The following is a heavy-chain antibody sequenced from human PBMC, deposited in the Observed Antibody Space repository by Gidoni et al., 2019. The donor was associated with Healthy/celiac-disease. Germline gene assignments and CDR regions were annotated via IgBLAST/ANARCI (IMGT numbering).Heavy chain of an antibody. V-gene: IGHV1-8*01. CDR3: ARQTRNPYDFWSGYYHYYGMDV. D-gene: IGHD3-3*01. J-gene: IGHJ6*02. CDR1: GYTFTSYD. Sequence: QVQLVQSGAEVKKPGASVKVSCKASGYTFTSYDINWVRQATGQGLEWMGWMNPNSGNTGYAQKFQGRVTMTRNTSISTAYMELSSLRSEDTAVYYCARQTRNPYDFWSGYYHYYGMDVWGQGTTVTVSS. CDR2: MNPNSGNT.